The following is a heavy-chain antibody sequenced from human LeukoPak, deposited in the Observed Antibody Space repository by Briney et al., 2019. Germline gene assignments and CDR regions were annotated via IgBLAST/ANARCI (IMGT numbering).Heavy chain of an antibody. Sequence: SQTLSLTCAISGDSVSRNSVAWNWIRQSPSRGLEWLGRTFYRSKWSSEYADSVKSRIGINADTSKNQFSLQLNSVTPDDTAVYYCARDGSLRGWLFDYWGQGILVTVSS. D-gene: IGHD5-12*01. CDR3: ARDGSLRGWLFDY. CDR2: TFYRSKWSS. V-gene: IGHV6-1*01. CDR1: GDSVSRNSVA. J-gene: IGHJ4*02.